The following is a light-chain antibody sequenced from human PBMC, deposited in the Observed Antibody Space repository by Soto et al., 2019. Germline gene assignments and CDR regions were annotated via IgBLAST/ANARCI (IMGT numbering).Light chain of an antibody. CDR1: SSDVGGYNY. J-gene: IGLJ3*02. CDR3: SSYTSSSTLGV. V-gene: IGLV2-14*01. CDR2: VVS. Sequence: QSALTQPASVSGSPGQSIAISCTGTSSDVGGYNYVSWHQQHPGKAPKVLISVVSNRPSGVSNRFSGSKSGNTASLTISGLQAEDEADYYCSSYTSSSTLGVFGGGTKLTVL.